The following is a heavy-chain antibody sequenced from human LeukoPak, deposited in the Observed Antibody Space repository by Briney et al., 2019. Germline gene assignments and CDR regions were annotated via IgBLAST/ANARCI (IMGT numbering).Heavy chain of an antibody. CDR2: ISYDGSNQ. CDR1: GFTFRSYG. J-gene: IGHJ4*02. Sequence: GESLKISCAGSGFTFRSYGMHWVRQAPGKGLEWVAVISYDGSNQYYADSVKGRFTISRDYSKNTLYLQMDSLRAEDTAVYYCAKDGYSGSYWGYFDYWGQGTLVTVSS. CDR3: AKDGYSGSYWGYFDY. V-gene: IGHV3-30*18. D-gene: IGHD1-26*01.